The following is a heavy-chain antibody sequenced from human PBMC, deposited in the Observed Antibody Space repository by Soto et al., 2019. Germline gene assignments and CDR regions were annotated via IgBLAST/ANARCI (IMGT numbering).Heavy chain of an antibody. CDR1: GFTVSSNY. J-gene: IGHJ6*02. CDR2: IYSGGST. Sequence: EVQLVESGGGLIQPGGSLRLSCAASGFTVSSNYMSWVRQAPGKGLEWVSVIYSGGSTYYADSVKGRFTISRDNSKNTLYLQMNSLRAEDTAVYYCAGALWFGELWTYYGMDVWSQGTTVTVSS. V-gene: IGHV3-53*01. D-gene: IGHD3-10*01. CDR3: AGALWFGELWTYYGMDV.